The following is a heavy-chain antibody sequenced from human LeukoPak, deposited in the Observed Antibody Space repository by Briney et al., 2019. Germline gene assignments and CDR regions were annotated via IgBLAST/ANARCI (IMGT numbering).Heavy chain of an antibody. CDR2: INHSGST. CDR1: GGSFSGHY. D-gene: IGHD6-13*01. V-gene: IGHV4-34*01. Sequence: PSETLSLTCAVYGGSFSGHYWSWIRQPPGKGLEWIGEINHSGSTNYNPSLKSRVTISVDTSKNQFSLKLSSVTAADTAVYYCARVYSSSFSRGFDPWGQGTLVTVSS. CDR3: ARVYSSSFSRGFDP. J-gene: IGHJ5*02.